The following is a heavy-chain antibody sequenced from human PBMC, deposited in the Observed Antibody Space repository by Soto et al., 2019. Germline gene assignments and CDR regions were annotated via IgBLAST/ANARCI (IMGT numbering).Heavy chain of an antibody. CDR2: IKQDGGTQ. CDR3: ARDEAIDY. J-gene: IGHJ4*02. CDR1: LFSFRVYW. Sequence: LGGSLSLSCAASLFSFRVYWISWVRQAPGKGLEWVANIKQDGGTQYYVDSLKGRFTISRDNAKNSLYLQMNNLRAEDTAVYYCARDEAIDYWGQGTLVTVS. V-gene: IGHV3-7*03.